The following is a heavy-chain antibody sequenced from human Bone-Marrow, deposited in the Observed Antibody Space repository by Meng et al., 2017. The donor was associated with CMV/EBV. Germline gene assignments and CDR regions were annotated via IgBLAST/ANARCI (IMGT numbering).Heavy chain of an antibody. CDR1: GGSISSYY. Sequence: GSLRLSCTVSGGSISSYYWGWIRQPPGKGLEWIGYIYYSGSTNYNPSLKSRVTISVDTSKTQFSLKLSSVTAADTAVYYCARRAHSSFDFGEERHYGMDVWGQGTTVTVSS. CDR2: IYYSGST. J-gene: IGHJ6*02. V-gene: IGHV4-59*01. D-gene: IGHD3-10*01. CDR3: ARRAHSSFDFGEERHYGMDV.